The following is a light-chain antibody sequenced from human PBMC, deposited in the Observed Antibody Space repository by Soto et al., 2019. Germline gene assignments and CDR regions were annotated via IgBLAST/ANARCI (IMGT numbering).Light chain of an antibody. CDR3: QQYNNWPPFT. CDR1: QSVSSY. Sequence: EIVLTQSPAILSMSPGERATLSCRASQSVSSYFAWYQQKPGQAPRLLIYGASTRATGIPARFSGSGSGTEFTLTISSLQSEDFAVYYCQQYNNWPPFTFGQGTKV. V-gene: IGKV3-15*01. CDR2: GAS. J-gene: IGKJ1*01.